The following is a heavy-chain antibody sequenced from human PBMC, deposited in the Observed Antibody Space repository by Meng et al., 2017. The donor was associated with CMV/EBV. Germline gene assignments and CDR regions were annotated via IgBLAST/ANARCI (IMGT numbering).Heavy chain of an antibody. CDR1: GYRFSDHY. CDR2: IYPNSGGT. J-gene: IGHJ4*02. V-gene: IGHV1-2*02. D-gene: IGHD1-1*01. Sequence: QVELVQPGTELKGPGAYVKVSCQNSGYRFSDHYMHWVRQAPGQGLEWMGWIYPNSGGTHYAQKFQDRVTMTRDTSISTVYMELSRLTSDDTAVYYCVRDHNWGPDYWGQGTLVTVSS. CDR3: VRDHNWGPDY.